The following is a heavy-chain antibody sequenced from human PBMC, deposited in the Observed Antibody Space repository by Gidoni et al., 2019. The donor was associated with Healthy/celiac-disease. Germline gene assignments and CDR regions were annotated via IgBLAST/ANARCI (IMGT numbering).Heavy chain of an antibody. CDR2: IRRKANSYAT. CDR3: TRPGIAETGDDY. V-gene: IGHV3-73*02. J-gene: IGHJ4*02. D-gene: IGHD6-13*01. Sequence: EVQLVASGGGLVQPGGSLKLSCAASGFTFSGSALHGVRQASGKGLEWVGRIRRKANSYATAYAAWVKGRFTISRDDSKNTAYLKMNSLKTEDTAVYYCTRPGIAETGDDYWGQGTLVTVSS. CDR1: GFTFSGSA.